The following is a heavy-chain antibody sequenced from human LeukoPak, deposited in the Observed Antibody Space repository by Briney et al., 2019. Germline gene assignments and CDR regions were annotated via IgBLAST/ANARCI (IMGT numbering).Heavy chain of an antibody. J-gene: IGHJ4*02. V-gene: IGHV1-2*02. CDR3: ATLLDPDSAEWLLWLGY. CDR2: INPNSGGT. CDR1: GYTFTGYY. D-gene: IGHD3-3*01. Sequence: ASVKVSCKASGYTFTGYYMHWVRQAPGQGLEWMGWINPNSGGTNYAQKFQGRVTMTRDTSISTAYMELSRLRSDDTAVYYCATLLDPDSAEWLLWLGYWGQGTLVTVSS.